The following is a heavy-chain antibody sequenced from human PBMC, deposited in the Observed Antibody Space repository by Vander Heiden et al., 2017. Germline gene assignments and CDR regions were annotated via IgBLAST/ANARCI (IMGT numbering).Heavy chain of an antibody. CDR3: GRRRNWALDY. D-gene: IGHD7-27*01. V-gene: IGHV4-39*01. Sequence: QLQLQESGPGLVKPSETLSLTCTVSGDSISSSSYHWGWVRQPPGKGLEWIGTIYYIGSTEDNPSLRSRVTISVDTSKNQFSLKMISVTAADAAVYYGGRRRNWALDYWGQGTMVTVYS. CDR1: GDSISSSSYH. CDR2: IYYIGST. J-gene: IGHJ4*02.